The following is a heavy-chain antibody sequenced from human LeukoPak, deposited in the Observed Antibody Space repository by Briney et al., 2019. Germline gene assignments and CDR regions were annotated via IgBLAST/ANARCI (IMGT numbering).Heavy chain of an antibody. V-gene: IGHV3-7*01. CDR3: ARVGYSGWNLEY. CDR1: GFTFRSYW. Sequence: GGSLRLSCAASGFTFRSYWMSWVRQAPGQGLEWVANINQGGSVKYYVDSVKGRFTISRDDAKNSLYVQMNSLTDEATAVYYCARVGYSGWNLEYWGQGTLVTVSS. J-gene: IGHJ4*02. D-gene: IGHD5-12*01. CDR2: INQGGSVK.